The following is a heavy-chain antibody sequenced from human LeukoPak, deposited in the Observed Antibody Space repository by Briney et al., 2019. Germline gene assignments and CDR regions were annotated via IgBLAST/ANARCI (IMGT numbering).Heavy chain of an antibody. V-gene: IGHV3-21*01. Sequence: PGGSLRLSCAASGFTFSSYSMNWVRQAPGKGLEWVSSISSSSSYIYYADSVKGRFTISRDNAKNSLYLQMNNLRAEDTAVYYCVRGIYSSSSAVDYWGQGTLVTVSS. J-gene: IGHJ4*02. D-gene: IGHD6-6*01. CDR3: VRGIYSSSSAVDY. CDR2: ISSSSSYI. CDR1: GFTFSSYS.